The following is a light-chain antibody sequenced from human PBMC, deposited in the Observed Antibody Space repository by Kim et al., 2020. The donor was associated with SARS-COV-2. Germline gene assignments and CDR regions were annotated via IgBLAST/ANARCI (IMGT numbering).Light chain of an antibody. CDR3: QQYGSSPSLT. V-gene: IGKV3-20*01. CDR2: SAS. J-gene: IGKJ1*01. Sequence: PVERATLSCRASQTISSRYLAWYQQKPGQAPRLLIISASTRATGIPNRFSGSGSGTDFTLTNSRLEPEDFAVYYWQQYGSSPSLTSGQGTKVDIK. CDR1: QTISSRY.